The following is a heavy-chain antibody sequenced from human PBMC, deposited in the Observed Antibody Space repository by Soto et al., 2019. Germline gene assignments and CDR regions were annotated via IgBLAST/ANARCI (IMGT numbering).Heavy chain of an antibody. V-gene: IGHV1-58*02. CDR3: AGDLVES. CDR1: GFTFTSSA. J-gene: IGHJ4*02. D-gene: IGHD1-26*01. Sequence: QMQLVQSGPEVKKPGTSVKVSCKASGFTFTSSAMQWVRQARGQRLEWIGWIVVGSGNTNYAQKFQERVTINRNIETSTAYMEHISRRSEDTDVYYCAGDLVESWGQGTMVTVSS. CDR2: IVVGSGNT.